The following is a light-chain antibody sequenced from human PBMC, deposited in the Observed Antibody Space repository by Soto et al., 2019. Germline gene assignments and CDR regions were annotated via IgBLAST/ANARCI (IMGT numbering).Light chain of an antibody. V-gene: IGLV4-69*01. Sequence: QSVLTQSPSASASLGASVKLTCTLSSGHSNYAIAWHQQQPEKGPRYLMKLNNDGSHSKGDGIPDRFSGSSSGAERYLTISSLQSEXESDYYCQTWDTGISVVFGGGTKLTVL. J-gene: IGLJ2*01. CDR2: LNNDGSH. CDR3: QTWDTGISVV. CDR1: SGHSNYA.